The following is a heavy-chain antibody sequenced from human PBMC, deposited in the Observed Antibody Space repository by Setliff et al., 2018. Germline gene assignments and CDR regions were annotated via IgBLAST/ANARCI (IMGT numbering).Heavy chain of an antibody. Sequence: LRLSCAASGFTFSSYWMSWVRQAPGKGLEWVANIKQDGSEKYYVDSVKGRFTISRDNAKNSLYLQMNSLRTEDTALYYCAKDIGSSWYFGYYGMDVWGQGTTVTVSS. V-gene: IGHV3-7*03. CDR2: IKQDGSEK. CDR1: GFTFSSYW. D-gene: IGHD6-13*01. J-gene: IGHJ6*02. CDR3: AKDIGSSWYFGYYGMDV.